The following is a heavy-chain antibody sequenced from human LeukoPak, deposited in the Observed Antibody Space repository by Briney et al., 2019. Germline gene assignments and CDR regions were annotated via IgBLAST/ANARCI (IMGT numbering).Heavy chain of an antibody. CDR2: IYYSGST. CDR3: ARDDSSLDY. V-gene: IGHV4-31*03. J-gene: IGHJ4*02. D-gene: IGHD6-13*01. Sequence: SETLSLTCTVSGGSISTGGYYWSWIRQHPGKGLEWIACIYYSGSTYYNPSLKSRVTISVDTSKNQFSLKLSSVTAADTAVYYCARDDSSLDYWGQGTLVTVSS. CDR1: GGSISTGGYY.